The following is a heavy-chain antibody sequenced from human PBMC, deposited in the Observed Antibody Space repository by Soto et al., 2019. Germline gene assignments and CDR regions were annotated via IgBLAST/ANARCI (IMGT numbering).Heavy chain of an antibody. J-gene: IGHJ4*02. Sequence: SETLSLTCTVFGGSISSYYWRWIRQPPGKGLEWIGYIHYSGSTNYNPSLKSRVTISVDTSKNQFSLKLSSVTAADTAVYYCARVKVSGVNFDYWGQGTLVTVS. D-gene: IGHD3-10*01. V-gene: IGHV4-59*01. CDR1: GGSISSYY. CDR2: IHYSGST. CDR3: ARVKVSGVNFDY.